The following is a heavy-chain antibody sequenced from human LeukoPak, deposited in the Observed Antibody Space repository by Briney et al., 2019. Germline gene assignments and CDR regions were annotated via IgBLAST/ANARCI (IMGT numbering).Heavy chain of an antibody. J-gene: IGHJ4*02. CDR3: AAMTTVTMYSYFFDS. CDR1: GVSISSSNSY. Sequence: PSETLSLTCTVSGVSISSSNSYWGWIRQPPGKGLEWIGSIYYSGNTYYNPSLKSRVTISVDSSTNHFSLRLTSVTAADTAIYYCAAMTTVTMYSYFFDSWGQGTLLTVSS. CDR2: IYYSGNT. D-gene: IGHD4-17*01. V-gene: IGHV4-39*07.